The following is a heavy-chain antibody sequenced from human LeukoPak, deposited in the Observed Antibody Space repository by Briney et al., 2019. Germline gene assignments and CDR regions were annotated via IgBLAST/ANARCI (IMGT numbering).Heavy chain of an antibody. CDR3: ARWSVSSHNDCFDY. D-gene: IGHD2-21*01. CDR2: IDPDGSHQ. Sequence: LPGGSLRLSCVASGFTFTSYWATWVRQAPGKGLEWVANIDPDGSHQYYVDSVKGRFTISKDNAKNSLYLQMNSLRAEDTAVYYCARWSVSSHNDCFDYWGQGALVTVSS. V-gene: IGHV3-7*01. CDR1: GFTFTSYW. J-gene: IGHJ4*02.